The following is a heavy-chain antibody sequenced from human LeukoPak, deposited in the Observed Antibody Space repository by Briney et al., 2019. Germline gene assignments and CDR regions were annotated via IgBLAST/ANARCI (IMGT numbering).Heavy chain of an antibody. J-gene: IGHJ5*02. Sequence: ESGPTQVNPTQTLTLTCTFSGFSVSPSAGGVGWIRQPPGKALEWLALIYWNDDKRYSPSLKSRLTITKDTSKNQVVLTMTSMDPVDTATYYCAHGSYCSGGSCYSSWFDPWGQGTLVTVSS. D-gene: IGHD2-15*01. CDR1: GFSVSPSAGG. V-gene: IGHV2-5*01. CDR3: AHGSYCSGGSCYSSWFDP. CDR2: IYWNDDK.